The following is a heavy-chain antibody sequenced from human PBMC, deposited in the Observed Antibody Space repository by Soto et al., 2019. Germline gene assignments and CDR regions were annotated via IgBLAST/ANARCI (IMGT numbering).Heavy chain of an antibody. CDR3: VRERGPFDDFDI. V-gene: IGHV3-33*01. Sequence: GGSLRLSCAASGFRFSTYGMHWVRQAPGKGLEWVAVIWANGINKYYADSVRGRFTISRDNSKNTLDLQMNSLRAEDTALYYCVRERGPFDDFDIWGRRPLVTVSS. CDR2: IWANGINK. CDR1: GFRFSTYG. J-gene: IGHJ3*02.